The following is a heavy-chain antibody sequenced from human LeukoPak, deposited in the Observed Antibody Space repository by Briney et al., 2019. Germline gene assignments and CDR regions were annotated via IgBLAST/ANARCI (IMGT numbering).Heavy chain of an antibody. J-gene: IGHJ4*02. CDR3: TTYAAARPDYFHY. CDR2: IKSQTSGGTI. CDR1: GFTFSSYW. Sequence: GGSLRLSCAASGFTFSSYWMTWVRQAPGEGLEWVGRIKSQTSGGTIDYAAPVKGRFTISGDNSKNTLYLQMDGLQSEDTAVYYCTTYAAARPDYFHYWGQGTLVTVSS. D-gene: IGHD6-6*01. V-gene: IGHV3-15*01.